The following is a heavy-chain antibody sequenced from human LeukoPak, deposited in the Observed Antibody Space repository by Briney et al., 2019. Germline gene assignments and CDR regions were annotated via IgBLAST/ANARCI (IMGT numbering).Heavy chain of an antibody. CDR2: ISGSGGST. J-gene: IGHJ4*02. D-gene: IGHD6-19*01. CDR1: GFTFSSYG. CDR3: AKGKDDSSGWYFFY. V-gene: IGHV3-23*01. Sequence: PGGSLRLSCAASGFTFSSYGMSWVRQAPGKGLEWVSAISGSGGSTYYADSVKGRFTISRDNSKNTLYLQMNSLRAEDTAVYYCAKGKDDSSGWYFFYWGQGTLVTVSS.